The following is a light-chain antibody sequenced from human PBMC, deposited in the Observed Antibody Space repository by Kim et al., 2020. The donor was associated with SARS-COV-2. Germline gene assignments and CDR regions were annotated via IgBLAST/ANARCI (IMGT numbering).Light chain of an antibody. V-gene: IGKV1-39*01. CDR2: AAS. CDR1: QSISSY. CDR3: QQSHNDPLIT. J-gene: IGKJ4*01. Sequence: DIQMTQSPSSLSASVGDRVTITCRASQSISSYLNWYQQKPGKAPKLLIYAASTLQSGAPSRFSGSGSGTDFTLTISSLQPEDFATYYCQQSHNDPLITFGGGTKVDIK.